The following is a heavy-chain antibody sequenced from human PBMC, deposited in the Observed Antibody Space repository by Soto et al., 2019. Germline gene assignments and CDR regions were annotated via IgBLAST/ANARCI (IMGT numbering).Heavy chain of an antibody. D-gene: IGHD3-16*01. CDR2: ISYDGSNK. CDR3: AKGHDYVWGSHDY. J-gene: IGHJ4*02. Sequence: QVQLVESGGGVVQPGRSLRLSCAVSGFTFSSYGMHWVRQAPGKGLEWVAVISYDGSNKYYADSVKGRFTISRDNSKNTLYLQMNSLRAEDTAVYYCAKGHDYVWGSHDYWGQGTLVTVSS. CDR1: GFTFSSYG. V-gene: IGHV3-30*18.